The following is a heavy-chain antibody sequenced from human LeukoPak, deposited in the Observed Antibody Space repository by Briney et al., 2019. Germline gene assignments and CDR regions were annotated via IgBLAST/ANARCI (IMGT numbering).Heavy chain of an antibody. Sequence: ASVKVSCKVSGYTLTELSMHWVRQAPGKGLEWMGGFDPEDGETIYAQKFQGRVTMTEDTSTDTAYMELSSLRSEDTAVYYCATGDRRPPYYDSSGYYNWGQGTLVTVSS. CDR1: GYTLTELS. CDR3: ATGDRRPPYYDSSGYYN. D-gene: IGHD3-22*01. CDR2: FDPEDGET. J-gene: IGHJ4*02. V-gene: IGHV1-24*01.